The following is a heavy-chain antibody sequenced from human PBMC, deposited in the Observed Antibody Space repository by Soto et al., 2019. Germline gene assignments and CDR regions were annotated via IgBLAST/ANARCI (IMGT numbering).Heavy chain of an antibody. V-gene: IGHV4-34*01. CDR2: INHSGST. CDR1: GGSFSGYY. CDR3: ASRYYYDSSGFRGLNY. D-gene: IGHD3-22*01. Sequence: LSLPCAVYGGSFSGYYWSWIRQPPWKGLEWIGEINHSGSTNYNPSLKSRVTISVDTSKNQFSLKLSSVTAADTAVYYCASRYYYDSSGFRGLNYWGQGTLVTVSS. J-gene: IGHJ4*02.